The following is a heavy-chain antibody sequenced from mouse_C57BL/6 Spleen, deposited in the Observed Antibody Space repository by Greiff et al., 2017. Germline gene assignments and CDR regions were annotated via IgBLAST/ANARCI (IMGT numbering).Heavy chain of an antibody. J-gene: IGHJ2*01. CDR1: GFTFSDYG. Sequence: EVQVVESGGGLVKPGGSLKLSCEASGFTFSDYGMHWVRQAPEKGLEWVAYISSGSSNIYYADTVKGRFTISRDNAKNTLCLQMTSLRSEDTAMYYCAKEGDYDYWGQGTTLTVSS. CDR3: AKEGDYDY. CDR2: ISSGSSNI. D-gene: IGHD2-13*01. V-gene: IGHV5-17*01.